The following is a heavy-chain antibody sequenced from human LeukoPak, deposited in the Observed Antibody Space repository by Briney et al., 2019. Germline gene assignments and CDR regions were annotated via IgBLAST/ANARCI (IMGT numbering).Heavy chain of an antibody. J-gene: IGHJ4*02. CDR2: IRQDGSEK. CDR1: GFTFSSYW. CDR3: ARGSDNTIFGVEGDY. V-gene: IGHV3-7*01. Sequence: GGSLRLSCAASGFTFSSYWMSWVRQAPGKGLEWVANIRQDGSEKYYVDSVKGRFTISRDNAKNSLYLHMNSLRAEDTAVYYCARGSDNTIFGVEGDYWGQGTLVTVSS. D-gene: IGHD3-3*01.